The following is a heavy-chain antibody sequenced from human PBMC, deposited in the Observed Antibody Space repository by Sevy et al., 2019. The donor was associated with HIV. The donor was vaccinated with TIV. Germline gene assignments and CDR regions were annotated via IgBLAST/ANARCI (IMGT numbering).Heavy chain of an antibody. J-gene: IGHJ4*02. Sequence: SETLSLTCTVSGDSFSSYFWAWIRQPAGKGLEWIGRINTSGSTNYNPSLKSRVTMSVDTSKSQFSLTVNSLTAADTTLNFCARSNWETATNGFSKSYYFDYWGQGSLVTVSS. CDR1: GDSFSSYF. CDR2: INTSGST. CDR3: ARSNWETATNGFSKSYYFDY. D-gene: IGHD1-1*01. V-gene: IGHV4-4*07.